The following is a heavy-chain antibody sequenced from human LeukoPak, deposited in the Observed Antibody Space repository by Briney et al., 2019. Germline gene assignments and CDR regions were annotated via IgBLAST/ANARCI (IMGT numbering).Heavy chain of an antibody. CDR1: GFTFSSYS. CDR2: ISSSSSYI. V-gene: IGHV3-21*01. Sequence: PGGSLRLSRAASGFTFSSYSMNWVRQAPGKGLGWVSSISSSSSYIYYADSVKGRFTISRDNAKNSLYLQMNSLRAEDTAVYYCAREGWVMAAAGRGAFDIWGQGTMVTVSS. J-gene: IGHJ3*02. CDR3: AREGWVMAAAGRGAFDI. D-gene: IGHD6-13*01.